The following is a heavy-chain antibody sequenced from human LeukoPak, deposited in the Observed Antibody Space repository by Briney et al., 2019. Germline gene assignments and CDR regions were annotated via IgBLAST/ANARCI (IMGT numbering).Heavy chain of an antibody. Sequence: SETLSLTCNVSGDSLSRYYWGWIRQPPGKGLEWIGYIYYIGSTNYNPSLKSRVTMSVDTSKNQFSLKLSSVTAADTAVYYCARFTGDYFDYWGQGTLVTVSS. J-gene: IGHJ4*02. V-gene: IGHV4-59*12. CDR2: IYYIGST. CDR3: ARFTGDYFDY. CDR1: GDSLSRYY. D-gene: IGHD1-1*01.